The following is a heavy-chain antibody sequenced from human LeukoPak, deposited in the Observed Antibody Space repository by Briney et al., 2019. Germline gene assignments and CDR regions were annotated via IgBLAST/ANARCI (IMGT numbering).Heavy chain of an antibody. CDR3: ARDSPYQLLYPVAKYYYGMDA. J-gene: IGHJ6*02. V-gene: IGHV1-18*01. Sequence: ASVKVSCKASGYTFTSYGISWVRQAPGQGLEWMGWISAYNGNTNYAQKLQGRVTMTTDTSTSTAYMELRSLRSDDTAVYYCARDSPYQLLYPVAKYYYGMDAWGQGTTVTVSS. D-gene: IGHD2-2*02. CDR2: ISAYNGNT. CDR1: GYTFTSYG.